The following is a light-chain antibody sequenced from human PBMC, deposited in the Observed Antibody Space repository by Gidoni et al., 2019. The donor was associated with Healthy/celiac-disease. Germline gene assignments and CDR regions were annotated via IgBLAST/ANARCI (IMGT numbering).Light chain of an antibody. CDR2: DAS. Sequence: EIVLTQSPGTLSLSPGERATLPCRDSQSVSCSYLAWYQQKPGQAPRLLIYDASSRATGIPDRFSGSGSGTDFTLTISRLEPEDFAVYYCQQYGSSPPKYTFGQGTKLEIK. J-gene: IGKJ2*01. V-gene: IGKV3-20*01. CDR1: QSVSCSY. CDR3: QQYGSSPPKYT.